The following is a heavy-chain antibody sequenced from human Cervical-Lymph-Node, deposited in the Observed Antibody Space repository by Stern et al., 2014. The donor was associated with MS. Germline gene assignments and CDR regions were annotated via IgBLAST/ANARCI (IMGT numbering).Heavy chain of an antibody. D-gene: IGHD3/OR15-3a*01. V-gene: IGHV1-2*04. Sequence: QVQLMQSGAEVKKPGAAVNVSCKASGYTFSDYYMHWVRQAPGQGLEWMGWINPDSGGAHYALKFQGWVTMTWDTSISTAYLEFSSLKSDDAAVYYCAKGGQVAEKLWTGISNWGQGTLVTVSS. J-gene: IGHJ1*01. CDR1: GYTFSDYY. CDR3: AKGGQVAEKLWTGISN. CDR2: INPDSGGA.